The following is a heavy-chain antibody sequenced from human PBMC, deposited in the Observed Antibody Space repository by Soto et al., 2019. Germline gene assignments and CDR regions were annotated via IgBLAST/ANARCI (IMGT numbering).Heavy chain of an antibody. J-gene: IGHJ3*02. Sequence: QVQLVQSGAEVKKPGSSVKVSCKASGGTFSSYTISWVRQAPGQGLEWMGRIIPILGIANYAQKFQGRVTITADQSTSTGYMEVSSLGSEGTAVYYCARRRVVTAVTAFDIWGQGTMVTVSS. CDR1: GGTFSSYT. CDR3: ARRRVVTAVTAFDI. CDR2: IIPILGIA. V-gene: IGHV1-69*02. D-gene: IGHD2-21*02.